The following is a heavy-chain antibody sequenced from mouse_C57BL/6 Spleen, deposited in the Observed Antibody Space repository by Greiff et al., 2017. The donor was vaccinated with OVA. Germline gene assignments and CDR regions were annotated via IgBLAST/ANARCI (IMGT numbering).Heavy chain of an antibody. V-gene: IGHV3-6*01. CDR1: GYSITSGYY. J-gene: IGHJ2*01. Sequence: EVKLQESGPGLVKPSQSLSLTCSVTGYSITSGYYWNWIRQFPGNKLEWMGYISYDGSNNYNPSLKNRISITRDTSKNQFFLKLNSVTTEDTATYYCARDGDGYYDFDYWGQGTTLTVSS. D-gene: IGHD2-3*01. CDR3: ARDGDGYYDFDY. CDR2: ISYDGSN.